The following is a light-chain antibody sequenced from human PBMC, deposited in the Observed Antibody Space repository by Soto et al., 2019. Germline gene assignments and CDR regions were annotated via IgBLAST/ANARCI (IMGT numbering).Light chain of an antibody. CDR2: RAS. CDR1: QSPSGNH. V-gene: IGKV3-20*01. J-gene: IGKJ1*01. CDR3: QHYGASPWT. Sequence: NVLTPSPGTLSFSPWQGSTLSGRASQSPSGNHLAWYQQKPGQAPRVLIYRASIRATGISDRFSGSGSGTDFTLTISRLEPEDFAVYYCQHYGASPWTFGQGTKVDIK.